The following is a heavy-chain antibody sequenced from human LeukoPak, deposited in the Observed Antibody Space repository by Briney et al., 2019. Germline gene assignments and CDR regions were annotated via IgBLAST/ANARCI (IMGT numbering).Heavy chain of an antibody. J-gene: IGHJ6*02. D-gene: IGHD5/OR15-5a*01. CDR2: INKNGGET. CDR3: AKGSTYYYGMDV. V-gene: IGHV3-23*01. CDR1: GFTFSSYV. Sequence: GESLRLSCAASGFTFSSYVMSWGRQAPGKGLEWVSTINKNGGETYYADSVKGRFTISRDNSKNTLYLQMNSLRAEDTAVYYCAKGSTYYYGMDVWGQGTTVTVSS.